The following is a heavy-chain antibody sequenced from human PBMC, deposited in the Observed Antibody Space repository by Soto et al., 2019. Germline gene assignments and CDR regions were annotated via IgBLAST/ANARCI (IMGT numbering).Heavy chain of an antibody. Sequence: PSETLSLTCAVYGGSFSGYYWSWIRQPPGKGLEWIGEINHSGSTNYNPSLKSRVTISVDTSKNQFSLKLSSVTAADTAVYYCARDNTAGYWGQGNLVTVSS. CDR2: INHSGST. CDR3: ARDNTAGY. CDR1: GGSFSGYY. D-gene: IGHD1-1*01. J-gene: IGHJ4*02. V-gene: IGHV4-34*01.